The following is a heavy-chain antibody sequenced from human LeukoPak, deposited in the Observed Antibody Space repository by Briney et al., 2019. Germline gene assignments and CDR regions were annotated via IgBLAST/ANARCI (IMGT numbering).Heavy chain of an antibody. Sequence: GSLRLSCAASGFTFSSYATSWVRQAPGKGLKWVSGISGSGDSTYYADSVKGRFTISRDNSKNTLYLQMNSLRVEDTAVYYCTKARVRRGYTYGYDYGMDVWGQGTTVTVSS. CDR3: TKARVRRGYTYGYDYGMDV. J-gene: IGHJ6*02. CDR1: GFTFSSYA. CDR2: ISGSGDST. D-gene: IGHD5-18*01. V-gene: IGHV3-23*01.